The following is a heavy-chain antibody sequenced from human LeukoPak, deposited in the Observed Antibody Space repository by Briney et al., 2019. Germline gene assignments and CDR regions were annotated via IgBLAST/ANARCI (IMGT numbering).Heavy chain of an antibody. CDR1: GFTFSSYA. CDR3: ARDLVLYASGSYCFDY. V-gene: IGHV3-30-3*01. CDR2: ISYDGSNK. D-gene: IGHD3-10*01. Sequence: PGGSLRLSCAASGFTFSSYAMHWVRQAPGKGLEWVAVISYDGSNKYYADSVKGRFTTSRDNSKNTLYLQMNSLGAEDTAVYYCARDLVLYASGSYCFDYWGQGTLVTVSS. J-gene: IGHJ4*02.